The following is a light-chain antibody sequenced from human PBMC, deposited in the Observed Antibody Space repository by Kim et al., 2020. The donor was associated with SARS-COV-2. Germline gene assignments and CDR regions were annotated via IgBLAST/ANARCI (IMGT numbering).Light chain of an antibody. CDR1: KIGSKS. V-gene: IGLV3-21*04. CDR2: YDS. CDR3: QAWDSSSDHPV. J-gene: IGLJ3*02. Sequence: SYELTQPPSVSVSPGKTARITCGGNKIGSKSVHWYQQKPGQAPVLVIYYDSYRPSGIPERFSGSNSGNTDTLTISRGEAGDEADYYCQAWDSSSDHPVFGGGTKLAVL.